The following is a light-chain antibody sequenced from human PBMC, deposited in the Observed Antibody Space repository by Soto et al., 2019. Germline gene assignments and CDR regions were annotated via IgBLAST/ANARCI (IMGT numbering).Light chain of an antibody. Sequence: DIQLTQSPSFLSASVGDRVTITCRASQGISSYLAWYQQKPGKAPKLLIYAASTLQSGVPSRFSGSGSGTEFTLIISSLQPEDFATYYCQQLNSYPRLTFGGGTKVDI. CDR1: QGISSY. V-gene: IGKV1-9*01. J-gene: IGKJ4*01. CDR2: AAS. CDR3: QQLNSYPRLT.